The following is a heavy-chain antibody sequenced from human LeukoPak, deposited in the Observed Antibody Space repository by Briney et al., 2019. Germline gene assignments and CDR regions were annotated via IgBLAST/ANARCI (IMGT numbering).Heavy chain of an antibody. D-gene: IGHD2-15*01. J-gene: IGHJ4*02. CDR1: GYTFTSYD. CDR3: AREDSTRLFDY. CDR2: MNPNSGNT. V-gene: IGHV1-8*03. Sequence: ASVQVSCKASGYTFTSYDINWVRQATGQGLEWMGCMNPNSGNTGYAQKFQGRVTITRNTSISTAYMELSSLRSEDTAVYYCAREDSTRLFDYWGQGTLVTVSS.